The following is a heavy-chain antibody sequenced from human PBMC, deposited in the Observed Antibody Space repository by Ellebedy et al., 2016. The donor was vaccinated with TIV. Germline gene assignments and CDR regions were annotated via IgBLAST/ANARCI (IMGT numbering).Heavy chain of an antibody. J-gene: IGHJ4*02. CDR3: ARVHHYYDSSGYYSGYFDY. Sequence: GESLKISXAASGFTFSSYGMHWVRQAPGKGLGWVALISYDESNKYYADSVRGRFTISRDNSKNTLYLQMNSLRAEDTAVYYCARVHHYYDSSGYYSGYFDYWGQGTLVTVSS. CDR2: ISYDESNK. D-gene: IGHD3-22*01. CDR1: GFTFSSYG. V-gene: IGHV3-30*03.